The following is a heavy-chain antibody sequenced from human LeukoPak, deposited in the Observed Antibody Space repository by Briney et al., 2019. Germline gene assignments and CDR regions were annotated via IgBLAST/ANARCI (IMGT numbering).Heavy chain of an antibody. Sequence: SETLSLTCTVSGSSISSGGYYWSWIRQHPGKGLEWIGYIYYSGSTYYNPSLKSRVTISVDTSKNQFSLKLSSVTAADTAVYYCARAPEYSEPYFDYWGQGTLVTVSS. CDR3: ARAPEYSEPYFDY. CDR1: GSSISSGGYY. V-gene: IGHV4-31*03. D-gene: IGHD2/OR15-2a*01. J-gene: IGHJ4*02. CDR2: IYYSGST.